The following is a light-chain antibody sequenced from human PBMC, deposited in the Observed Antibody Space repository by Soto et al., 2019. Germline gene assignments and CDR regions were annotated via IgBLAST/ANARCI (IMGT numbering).Light chain of an antibody. CDR1: QDISNY. Sequence: DIQMTQSPSSLSASVGDRVTTTCQASQDISNYLNWYQQKPGKAPKLLIYDASNLETGVPSRFSGSGSGTDGTLTISSLQAEDVAVYDCQQYYSTPLTFGGGTKVDIK. CDR2: DAS. CDR3: QQYYSTPLT. V-gene: IGKV1-33*01. J-gene: IGKJ4*01.